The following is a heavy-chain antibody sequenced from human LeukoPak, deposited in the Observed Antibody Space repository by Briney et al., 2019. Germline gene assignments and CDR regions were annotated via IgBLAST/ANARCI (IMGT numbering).Heavy chain of an antibody. Sequence: GGSLRLSCAASGFTFGNYGMSWVRHAPGKGLEWVSYISSSGSDIYYADSVKGRFTISRDNAKNSLYLHMNSLRAEDTAVYYCARDYGGSSPFDYWGQGTLVTVSS. J-gene: IGHJ4*02. CDR2: ISSSGSDI. CDR1: GFTFGNYG. D-gene: IGHD4-23*01. CDR3: ARDYGGSSPFDY. V-gene: IGHV3-48*03.